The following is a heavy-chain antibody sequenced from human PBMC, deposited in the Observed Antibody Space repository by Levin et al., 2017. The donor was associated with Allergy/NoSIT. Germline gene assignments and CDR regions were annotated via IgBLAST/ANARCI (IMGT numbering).Heavy chain of an antibody. Sequence: SETLSLTCAVYGGSFSGYYWSWIRQPPGKGLEWIGEINHSGSTNYNPSLKSRVTISVDTSKNQFSLKLSSVTAADTAVYYCARGQVFISSISVHYTAMPSGFDYWGQGTLVTVSS. CDR3: ARGQVFISSISVHYTAMPSGFDY. CDR1: GGSFSGYY. CDR2: INHSGST. D-gene: IGHD5-18*01. V-gene: IGHV4-34*01. J-gene: IGHJ4*02.